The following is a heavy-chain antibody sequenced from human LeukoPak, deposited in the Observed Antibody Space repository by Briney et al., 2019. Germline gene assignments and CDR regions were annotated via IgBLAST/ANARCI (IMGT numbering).Heavy chain of an antibody. CDR1: GGTFSSYA. CDR2: IIPIFGTA. J-gene: IGHJ4*02. V-gene: IGHV1-69*05. CDR3: ARALDDLQSFDY. D-gene: IGHD4-11*01. Sequence: SVKVSCKASGGTFSSYAISWVRQAPGQGLEWMGGIIPIFGTANYAQKLQGRVTMTTDTSTSTAYMELRSLRSDDTAVYYCARALDDLQSFDYWGQGTLVTVSS.